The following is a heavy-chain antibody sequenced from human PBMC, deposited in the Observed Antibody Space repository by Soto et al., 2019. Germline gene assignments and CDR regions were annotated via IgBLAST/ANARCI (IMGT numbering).Heavy chain of an antibody. D-gene: IGHD6-6*01. CDR3: ARRARADYYYMDV. CDR2: ISSNGIGT. J-gene: IGHJ6*03. CDR1: GFTLSSDA. V-gene: IGHV3-64*01. Sequence: EVQLVESGGGLAQPGGSLRLSCAASGFTLSSDAMDWVRQAPGKGLEYVSGISSNGIGTYYANSVKGRFTISRDNSKNTVYLQMDSLRPEDKAVDYCARRARADYYYMDVWGKGITVPVS.